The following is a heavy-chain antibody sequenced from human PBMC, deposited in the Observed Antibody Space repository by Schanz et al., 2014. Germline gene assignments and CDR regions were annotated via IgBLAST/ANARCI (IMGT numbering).Heavy chain of an antibody. D-gene: IGHD4-17*01. CDR1: GGTFSSYA. CDR2: IIPILGIA. J-gene: IGHJ4*02. Sequence: QVQLVQSGAEVKKPGSPAKVSCKSSGGTFSSYAISWVRQAPGQGLEWMGRIIPILGIATYSQKFQGRLTITADKSTSTAYMELSSLRSEDTAMYYCARGYGDSPTDFWGQGTLVTVSS. CDR3: ARGYGDSPTDF. V-gene: IGHV1-69*04.